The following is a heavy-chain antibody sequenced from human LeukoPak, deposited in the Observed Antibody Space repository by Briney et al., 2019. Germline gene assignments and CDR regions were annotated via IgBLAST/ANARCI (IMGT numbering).Heavy chain of an antibody. J-gene: IGHJ4*02. CDR2: IYYSGST. V-gene: IGHV4-30-4*01. D-gene: IGHD4-23*01. CDR3: ARDLLNEGNHLDY. Sequence: SETLSLTCTVSGGSISSGDYYWSWIRQPPGKGLEWIGYIYYSGSTYYNPSLKSRVTISVDTSKNQFSLKPSSVTAADTAVYYCARDLLNEGNHLDYWGQGTLVTVSS. CDR1: GGSISSGDYY.